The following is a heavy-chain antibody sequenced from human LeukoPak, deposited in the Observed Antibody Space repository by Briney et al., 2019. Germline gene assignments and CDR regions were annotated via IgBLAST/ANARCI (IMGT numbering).Heavy chain of an antibody. D-gene: IGHD2/OR15-2a*01. CDR2: IYHSGST. V-gene: IGHV4-4*02. J-gene: IGHJ3*02. CDR3: ASPGVLGADDAFDI. Sequence: PSETLSLTCGVSGGSISSSNWWSWDRQPPGKGLERIGEIYHSGSTNYNPSLKSRVTISVDKSKNQFSLKLSSVTAADTAVYYCASPGVLGADDAFDIWGQGTMVTVSS. CDR1: GGSISSSNW.